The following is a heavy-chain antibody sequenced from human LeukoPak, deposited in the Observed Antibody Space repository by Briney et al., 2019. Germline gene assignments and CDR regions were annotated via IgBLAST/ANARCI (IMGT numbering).Heavy chain of an antibody. J-gene: IGHJ3*02. V-gene: IGHV3-30*18. CDR3: AKDRLLLARGVIDAFDI. CDR2: ISYDGDNK. D-gene: IGHD3-10*01. Sequence: GGSLRLSCAASGFTFSDHYMHWVRQAPGKGLEWVAVISYDGDNKYFADSVKGRFTISRDNSKNTLYLQMNSLRAEDTAVYYCAKDRLLLARGVIDAFDIWGQGTMVTVSS. CDR1: GFTFSDHY.